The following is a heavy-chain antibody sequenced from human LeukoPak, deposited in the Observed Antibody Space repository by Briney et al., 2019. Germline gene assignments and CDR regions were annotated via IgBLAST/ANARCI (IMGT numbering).Heavy chain of an antibody. CDR3: AKEPREYCSSTSCPNWFDS. D-gene: IGHD2-2*01. J-gene: IGHJ5*01. V-gene: IGHV3-23*01. Sequence: PGGSLRLSCAASGFTFNNYVMSWARQAPGKGLEWVSAISASGGTTYYADSVKGRFTISRDNSENTLFLQMNSLRAEDTAVYYCAKEPREYCSSTSCPNWFDSWGQGTLVTVSS. CDR1: GFTFNNYV. CDR2: ISASGGTT.